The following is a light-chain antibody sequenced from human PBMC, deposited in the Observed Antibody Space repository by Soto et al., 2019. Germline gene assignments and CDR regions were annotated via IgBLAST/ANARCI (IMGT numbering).Light chain of an antibody. CDR2: DAS. CDR1: QNINNY. J-gene: IGKJ5*01. Sequence: DIQMTQAASSLSANVGDRVTITCQASQNINNYLNWYQQKPGRAPKLLIYDASNLEAGVPSRFRGSGSGTDFTFTISRLQPEDIATYYCQQYENLPTFGQGTLLEV. V-gene: IGKV1-33*01. CDR3: QQYENLPT.